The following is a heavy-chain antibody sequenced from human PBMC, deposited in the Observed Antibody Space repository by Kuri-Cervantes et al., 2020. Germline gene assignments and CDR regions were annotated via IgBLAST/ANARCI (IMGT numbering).Heavy chain of an antibody. D-gene: IGHD3-22*01. V-gene: IGHV3-30*07. J-gene: IGHJ3*02. CDR3: ARDRLYYYDSSGRGTRYFDI. Sequence: GESLKISCAASGFTFSNAWMSWVRQAPGKGLEWVAVISYDGSNKYYADSVKGRFTISRDNAKNSLYLQMNSLRAEDTAVYYCARDRLYYYDSSGRGTRYFDIWGQGTMVTVSS. CDR2: ISYDGSNK. CDR1: GFTFSNAW.